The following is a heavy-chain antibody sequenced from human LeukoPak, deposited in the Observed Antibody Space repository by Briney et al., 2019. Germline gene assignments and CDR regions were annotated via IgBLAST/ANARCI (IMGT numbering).Heavy chain of an antibody. J-gene: IGHJ4*02. D-gene: IGHD3-22*01. V-gene: IGHV4-59*01. Sequence: SETLSLTCTVSGGSISSYYWSWIRQPPGKGLEWIGYIYYSGSTNYNPSLKSRVTISVDTSKNQFSLKLSSVTAADTAVYYCAREKYYDSSGYYFASFDYWGQGTLVTVSS. CDR1: GGSISSYY. CDR2: IYYSGST. CDR3: AREKYYDSSGYYFASFDY.